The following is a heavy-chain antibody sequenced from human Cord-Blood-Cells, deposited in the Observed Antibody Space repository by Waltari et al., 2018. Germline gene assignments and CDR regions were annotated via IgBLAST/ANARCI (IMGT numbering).Heavy chain of an antibody. CDR2: IYYSGST. CDR3: ASYGSELRYFD. CDR1: GGSISSSSYY. Sequence: QLQLQESGPGLVTPSETLSLTCTVSGGSISSSSYYWGWIRQPPGKGLEWIVSIYYSGSTYYNPSLKSRVTISVDTSKNQFSLKLSSVTAADTAVYYCASYGSELRYFDWGQGTLVTVSS. V-gene: IGHV4-39*01. D-gene: IGHD3-9*01. J-gene: IGHJ4*02.